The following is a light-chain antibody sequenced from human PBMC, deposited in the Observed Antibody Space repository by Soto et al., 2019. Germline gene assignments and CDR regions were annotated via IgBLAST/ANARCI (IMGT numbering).Light chain of an antibody. V-gene: IGKV1-39*01. CDR3: QPRYSTPFT. CDR2: AAS. Sequence: DIQMTQSPSSLSASVGDRVTITCRASQSSASYLTWYPQKAGKAPKFLIYAASSLQSGVPSRVSGSGSGTEFTLNISSLQPADFETYFCQPRYSTPFTFGHATRLAI. CDR1: QSSASY. J-gene: IGKJ5*01.